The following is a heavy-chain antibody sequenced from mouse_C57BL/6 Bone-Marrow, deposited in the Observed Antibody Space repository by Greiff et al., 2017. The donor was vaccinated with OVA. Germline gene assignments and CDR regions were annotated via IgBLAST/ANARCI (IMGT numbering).Heavy chain of an antibody. CDR2: IYIGDGYT. CDR1: GYTFTSYG. Sequence: VQLQQSGAELVRPGSSVKMSCKTSGYTFTSYGINWVKQRPGQGLEWIGYIYIGDGYTDYNAKFKGKSTLTSDTSSSTAYMQLSSLTSEDSAIYSCARKPIYDNYDGVYFDDWGKGTTLTVSS. CDR3: ARKPIYDNYDGVYFDD. D-gene: IGHD2-4*01. V-gene: IGHV1-58*01. J-gene: IGHJ2*01.